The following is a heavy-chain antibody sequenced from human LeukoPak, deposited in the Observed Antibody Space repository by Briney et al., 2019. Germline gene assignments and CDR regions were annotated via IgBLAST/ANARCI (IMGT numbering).Heavy chain of an antibody. CDR2: IYYTGRT. CDR3: AGRYYYHNLRAFDI. J-gene: IGHJ3*02. V-gene: IGHV4-59*01. CDR1: GGSISSYY. Sequence: SETLSLTCTVSGGSISSYYWSWIRQPPGKGLEWIGYIYYTGRTNYHPSLKSRVTISVDTSKNQFSLKLSSVTAADTAVYYCAGRYYYHNLRAFDIWGQGTMVTVSS. D-gene: IGHD3-22*01.